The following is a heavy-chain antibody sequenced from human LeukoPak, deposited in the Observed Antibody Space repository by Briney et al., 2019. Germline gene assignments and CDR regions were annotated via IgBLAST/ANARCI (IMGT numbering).Heavy chain of an antibody. CDR2: ITPIFGTA. V-gene: IGHV1-69*13. CDR1: GGAFSSYD. CDR3: ARDDIVVVPAAIGLGDYYYYGMDV. D-gene: IGHD2-2*01. J-gene: IGHJ6*02. Sequence: SVKVSSKTSGGAFSSYDISWLRQAPGQGLEWMGGITPIFGTANYAQKFQGRVTITADESTSTAYMELSSLRSEDTAVYYCARDDIVVVPAAIGLGDYYYYGMDVWGQGTTVTVSS.